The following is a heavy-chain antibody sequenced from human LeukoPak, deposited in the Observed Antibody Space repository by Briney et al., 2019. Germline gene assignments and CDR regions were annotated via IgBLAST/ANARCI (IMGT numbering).Heavy chain of an antibody. CDR3: ARSSGWYGDWFDP. CDR1: GGSFSGYY. CDR2: INHSGST. J-gene: IGHJ5*02. D-gene: IGHD6-19*01. V-gene: IGHV4-34*01. Sequence: PSETLSLTCAVYGGSFSGYYWSWIRQPPGKGLEWIGEINHSGSTNYNPSLKSRVTISVDTSKNQFSPKLSSVTAADTAVYYCARSSGWYGDWFDPWGQGTLVTLSS.